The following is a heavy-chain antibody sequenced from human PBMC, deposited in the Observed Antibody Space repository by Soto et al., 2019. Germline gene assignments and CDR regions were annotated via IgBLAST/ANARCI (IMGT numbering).Heavy chain of an antibody. Sequence: SETLSLTCAISGYSISSSNWWGWIRQPPGKGLEWIGYIYYSGSTNYNPSLKSRVTISVDTSKNQFSLKLSSVTAADTAVYYCARDKRYYYDSSGYYYGYNWFDPWGQGTLVTVSS. J-gene: IGHJ5*02. CDR2: IYYSGST. D-gene: IGHD3-22*01. V-gene: IGHV4-28*03. CDR3: ARDKRYYYDSSGYYYGYNWFDP. CDR1: GYSISSSNW.